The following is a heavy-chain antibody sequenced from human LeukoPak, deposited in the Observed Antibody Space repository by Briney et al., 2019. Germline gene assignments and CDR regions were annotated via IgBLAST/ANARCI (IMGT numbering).Heavy chain of an antibody. V-gene: IGHV3-7*01. Sequence: PGGSLRLSCAASGFTFSSYWMSWVRQAPGKGLEWVANIKQDGSEKYYVDSVKGRFTISRDNAKNSLYLQMNSLRAEDTAVYYCARGAGGRYYYYYYMDVWGKGTTVTVSS. CDR1: GFTFSSYW. D-gene: IGHD3-10*01. CDR3: ARGAGGRYYYYYYMDV. CDR2: IKQDGSEK. J-gene: IGHJ6*03.